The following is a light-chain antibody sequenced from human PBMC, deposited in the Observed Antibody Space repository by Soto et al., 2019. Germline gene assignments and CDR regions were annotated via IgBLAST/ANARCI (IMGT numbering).Light chain of an antibody. CDR2: DVS. Sequence: IQMTQSPSSLSASVGDRVTITCRASQGITHYLGWYQQKPGKAPKRLIFDVSTLQSGVPSRFSGSGSGTEVTLTISNLQPEDFATYYCLQHETYPRAFGQGTKLE. CDR3: LQHETYPRA. CDR1: QGITHY. V-gene: IGKV1-17*02. J-gene: IGKJ2*01.